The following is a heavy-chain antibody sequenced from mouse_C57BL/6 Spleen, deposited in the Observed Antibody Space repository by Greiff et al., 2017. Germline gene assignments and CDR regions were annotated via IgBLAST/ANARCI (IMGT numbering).Heavy chain of an antibody. V-gene: IGHV1-4*01. CDR3: ARGIPSGAMDY. CDR2: INPSSGYT. J-gene: IGHJ4*01. D-gene: IGHD3-1*01. Sequence: VQLQQSGAELARPGASVKMSCKASGYTFTSYTMHWVKQRPGQGLEWIGYINPSSGYTKYNQKFKDKATLTADKSSSTAYMQLSSLTSEDSAVYYCARGIPSGAMDYWGQGTSVTVSS. CDR1: GYTFTSYT.